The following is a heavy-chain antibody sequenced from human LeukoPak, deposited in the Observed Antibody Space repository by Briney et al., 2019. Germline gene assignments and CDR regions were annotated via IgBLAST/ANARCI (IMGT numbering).Heavy chain of an antibody. V-gene: IGHV4-34*01. CDR3: ARTPPLGYCSGGSCYSATPYYFDY. CDR2: INHSGST. CDR1: GGSFSDYS. J-gene: IGHJ4*02. D-gene: IGHD2-15*01. Sequence: SETLSLTCAVYGGSFSDYSWSWIRQPPGKGLQWIGEINHSGSTNYNGSLKSRVTISVDTSKNQFSLKLSSVTAADTAVYYCARTPPLGYCSGGSCYSATPYYFDYWGQGTLVTVSS.